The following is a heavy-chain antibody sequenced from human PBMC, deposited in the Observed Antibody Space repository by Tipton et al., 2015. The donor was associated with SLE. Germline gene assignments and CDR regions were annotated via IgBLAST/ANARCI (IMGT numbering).Heavy chain of an antibody. CDR3: ARAVVVTAITYDYYMDV. CDR1: GYTFTSYG. D-gene: IGHD2-21*02. V-gene: IGHV1-69*01. J-gene: IGHJ6*03. Sequence: QVQLVQSGAEVKKPGASVKVSCKASGYTFTSYGISWVRQAPGQGLEWMGGIIPIFGTANYAQKFQGRVTITADESTSTAYMELSSLRSEDTAVYYCARAVVVTAITYDYYMDVWGKGTTVTVSS. CDR2: IIPIFGTA.